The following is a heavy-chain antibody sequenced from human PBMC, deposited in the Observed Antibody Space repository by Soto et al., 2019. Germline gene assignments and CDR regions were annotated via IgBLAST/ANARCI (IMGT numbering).Heavy chain of an antibody. CDR2: ISAYNGNT. V-gene: IGHV1-18*01. CDR1: GYTFTSYG. CDR3: ARDYDFWSGYDY. J-gene: IGHJ4*02. Sequence: SVKGSCKASGYTFTSYGISRVRQAPVQGLEWMGWISAYNGNTNYAQKLQGRVTMTTDTSTSTAYMELRSLRSDDTAVYYCARDYDFWSGYDYWGQGTLVTVSS. D-gene: IGHD3-3*01.